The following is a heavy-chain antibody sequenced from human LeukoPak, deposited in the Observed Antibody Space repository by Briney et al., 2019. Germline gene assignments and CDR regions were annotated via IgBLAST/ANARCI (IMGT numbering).Heavy chain of an antibody. D-gene: IGHD3-10*01. CDR1: GYTFTSYA. CDR2: INAGNGNT. CDR3: ARFMVRGYYYGMDV. V-gene: IGHV1-3*01. Sequence: ASVKVSSKASGYTFTSYAMHWVRQAPGQRLEWMGWINAGNGNTKYSQKFQGRVTITRDTSASTAYMELSSLRSEDTAVYYCARFMVRGYYYGMDVWGKGTTVTVSS. J-gene: IGHJ6*04.